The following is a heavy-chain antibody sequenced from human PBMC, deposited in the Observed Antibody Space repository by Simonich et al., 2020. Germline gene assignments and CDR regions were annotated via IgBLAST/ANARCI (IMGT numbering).Heavy chain of an antibody. CDR2: INPNSGGT. CDR1: GYTFTGYY. CDR3: ARNGLVGILKAFDI. D-gene: IGHD2-21*01. Sequence: QVQLVQSGAEVKKPGASVKVSCKASGYTFTGYYMHWVRQAPGQGLEMRGWINPNSGGTNYAQKLRGRGTMTRETSISTAYMELSRLRSDDTAVYYCARNGLVGILKAFDIWGQGTMVTVSS. J-gene: IGHJ3*02. V-gene: IGHV1-2*02.